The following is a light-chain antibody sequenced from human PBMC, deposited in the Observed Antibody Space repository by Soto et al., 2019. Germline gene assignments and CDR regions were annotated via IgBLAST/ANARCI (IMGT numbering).Light chain of an antibody. V-gene: IGKV3-15*01. CDR3: HQYTNCPLT. CDR2: GAS. CDR1: QSVTSN. Sequence: EIVLTQAPATLAVSPGERATLSCRASQSVTSNLAWYQQKPGQAPRLLIYGASTRATGIPASFSGSGSGTELTLTISSLHSYDFAFYYCHQYTNCPLTFGPGRKVEIK. J-gene: IGKJ2*01.